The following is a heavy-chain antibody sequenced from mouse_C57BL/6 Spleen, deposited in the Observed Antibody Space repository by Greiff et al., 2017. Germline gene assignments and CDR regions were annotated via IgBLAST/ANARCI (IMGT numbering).Heavy chain of an antibody. CDR2: INPYNGGT. J-gene: IGHJ4*01. CDR1: GYTFTDYY. CDR3: ANYYGNSYYAMDY. V-gene: IGHV1-19*01. D-gene: IGHD2-1*01. Sequence: EVQLQQSGPVLVKPGASVKMSCKASGYTFTDYYMNWVKQSHGKSLEWIGVINPYNGGTSYNQKFKGKATLTVDKSSSTAYMELNSLTSEDSAVYYCANYYGNSYYAMDYWGQGTSVTVSS.